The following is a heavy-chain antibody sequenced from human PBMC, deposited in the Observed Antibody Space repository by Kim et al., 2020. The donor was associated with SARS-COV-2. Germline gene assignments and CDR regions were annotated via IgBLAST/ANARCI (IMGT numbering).Heavy chain of an antibody. J-gene: IGHJ5*02. CDR3: ARGVGATRDFRSENWFDP. D-gene: IGHD1-26*01. CDR1: GGTFSSYA. CDR2: IIPIFGTA. V-gene: IGHV1-69*13. Sequence: SVKVSCKASGGTFSSYAISWVRQAPGQGLEWMGGIIPIFGTANYAQKFQGRVTITADESTSTAYMELSSLRSEDTAVYYCARGVGATRDFRSENWFDPWGQGTLVTVSS.